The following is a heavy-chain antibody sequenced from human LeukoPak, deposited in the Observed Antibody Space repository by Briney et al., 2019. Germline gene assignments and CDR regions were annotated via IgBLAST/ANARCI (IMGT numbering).Heavy chain of an antibody. CDR3: AKDEYSSGWYWVY. Sequence: GGSLRLSCAASGFTFSSYAMTWVRQAPGKGLEWVSAINNSGGGTYYVDSVKGRFTISRDNSKSTLYLQMNSLRAEDTAVYYCAKDEYSSGWYWVYWGQGTLVTVSS. D-gene: IGHD6-19*01. J-gene: IGHJ4*02. CDR1: GFTFSSYA. V-gene: IGHV3-23*01. CDR2: INNSGGGT.